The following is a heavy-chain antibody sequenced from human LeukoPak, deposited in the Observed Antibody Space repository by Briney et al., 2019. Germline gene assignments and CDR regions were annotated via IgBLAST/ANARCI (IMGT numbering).Heavy chain of an antibody. CDR1: GGSISSYY. CDR3: AKTTEGGYTYGYFYYYYMDV. J-gene: IGHJ6*03. CDR2: IHYSGST. D-gene: IGHD5-18*01. V-gene: IGHV4-59*12. Sequence: SETLSLTCTVSGGSISSYYWSWIRQPPGKGLEWIGYIHYSGSTNYNPSLKSRVTISVDTSKNQFSLKLSSVTAADTAVYYCAKTTEGGYTYGYFYYYYMDVWGKGTTVTISS.